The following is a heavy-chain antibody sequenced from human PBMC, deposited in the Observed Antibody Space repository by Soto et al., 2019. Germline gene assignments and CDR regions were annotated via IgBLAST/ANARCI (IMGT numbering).Heavy chain of an antibody. CDR3: ARDTAMVPATYYYAMDV. CDR2: IYDSGST. Sequence: SETLSLTCTVSGGSISTYYWSWIRQPPGKGLEWIGYIYDSGSTNYNPSLKSRVTILVDTSKNQFSLKLSSVTATGTAVYYCARDTAMVPATYYYAMDVWGQGTTVTVSS. J-gene: IGHJ6*02. V-gene: IGHV4-59*01. D-gene: IGHD5-18*01. CDR1: GGSISTYY.